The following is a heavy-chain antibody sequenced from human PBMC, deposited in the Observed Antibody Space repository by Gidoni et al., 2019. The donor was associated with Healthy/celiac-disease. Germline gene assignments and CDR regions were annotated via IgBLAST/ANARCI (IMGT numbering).Heavy chain of an antibody. CDR2: IRSKANSYAT. D-gene: IGHD3-22*01. V-gene: IGHV3-73*01. CDR3: TPLTMIVVPGY. CDR1: GSA. J-gene: IGHJ4*02. Sequence: GSAMHWVRQASGKGLEWVGRIRSKANSYATAYAASVKGRFTIPRDDSKNTAYLQMNSLKTEDTAVYYCTPLTMIVVPGYWGQGTLVTVSS.